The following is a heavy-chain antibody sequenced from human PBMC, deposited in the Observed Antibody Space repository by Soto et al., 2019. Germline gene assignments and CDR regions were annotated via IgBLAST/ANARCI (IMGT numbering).Heavy chain of an antibody. D-gene: IGHD2-2*01. J-gene: IGHJ6*02. CDR2: IRTTSSYI. Sequence: EVQLVESGGGLVKPGGSLRLSCAASGFSFSSYNMNWVRQTPGKGLGWVASIRTTSSYIHYADSVNGRFTISRDNAKNSLYLQMDSLRAEDTAVYYCARVLAAAMNNYYYAMDVWGQGTTVTVSS. CDR3: ARVLAAAMNNYYYAMDV. CDR1: GFSFSSYN. V-gene: IGHV3-21*01.